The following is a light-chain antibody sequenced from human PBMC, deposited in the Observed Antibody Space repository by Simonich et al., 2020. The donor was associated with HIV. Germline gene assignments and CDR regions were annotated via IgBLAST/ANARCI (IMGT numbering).Light chain of an antibody. Sequence: DIQLTQSPSTLSASVGDRVTITCRASQSIRSWLAWYQQKPGKAPKLLIYKASSLERGVPSRFSGSGSGTEFTLTISSLQPDDFATYYCQQYNSYSQMFGQGTKVEIK. CDR1: QSIRSW. CDR3: QQYNSYSQM. CDR2: KAS. J-gene: IGKJ1*01. V-gene: IGKV1-5*03.